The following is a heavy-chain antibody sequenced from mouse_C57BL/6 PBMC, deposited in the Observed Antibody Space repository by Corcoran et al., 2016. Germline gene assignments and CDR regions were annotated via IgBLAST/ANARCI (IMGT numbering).Heavy chain of an antibody. CDR2: INPNNGGT. CDR3: ARGRTTVVPYGWYFDV. Sequence: EVQLQQSGPELVKPGASVKISCKASGYTFTDYYMNWVKQSHGKSLEWIGDINPNNGGTSYNQKFKGKATLTVDKSSSTAYMELRSLTSEDSAVYYWARGRTTVVPYGWYFDVWGTGTTVTVSS. CDR1: GYTFTDYY. J-gene: IGHJ1*03. V-gene: IGHV1-26*01. D-gene: IGHD1-1*01.